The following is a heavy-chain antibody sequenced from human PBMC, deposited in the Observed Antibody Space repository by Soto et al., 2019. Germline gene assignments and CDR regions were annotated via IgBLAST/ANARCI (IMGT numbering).Heavy chain of an antibody. CDR1: GFTFSNYW. J-gene: IGHJ4*02. D-gene: IGHD6-19*01. V-gene: IGHV3-7*01. CDR2: IKQDGSAN. CDR3: ARDHINGWKFDY. Sequence: EVQLVESGGGLVQPGGSLRLSCAASGFTFSNYWMSWVRQAPGKGLEWVANIKQDGSANYYVDSVKGRFTTSRDNTKKSLYLQMNSLRDEDTDVYYCARDHINGWKFDYWGRGNGVTASS.